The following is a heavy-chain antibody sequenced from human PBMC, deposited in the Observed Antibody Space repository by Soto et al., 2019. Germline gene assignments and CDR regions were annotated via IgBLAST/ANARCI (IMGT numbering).Heavy chain of an antibody. D-gene: IGHD5-12*01. Sequence: QITLKESGPTLVKPTQTLTLTCTFSGFSLSTSGVGVGWIRQPPGKALEWLALIYWDDDKRYSPSLKSRHTITKETSKNQVVLTMTNMDPEDTATYSCAHRRLRTRSAGGWFDPWGQGTLVTVSS. CDR3: AHRRLRTRSAGGWFDP. CDR2: IYWDDDK. V-gene: IGHV2-5*02. CDR1: GFSLSTSGVG. J-gene: IGHJ5*02.